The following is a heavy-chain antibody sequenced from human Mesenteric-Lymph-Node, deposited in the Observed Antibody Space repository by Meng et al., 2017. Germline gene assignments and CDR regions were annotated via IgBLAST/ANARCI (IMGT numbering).Heavy chain of an antibody. CDR1: GYSISSGYY. Sequence: GSLRLSCAVSGYSISSGYYWGWIRQPPGKGLEWIGSIYHSGSTYYNPSLKSRVTISVDTSKNQFSLKLSSVTAADTAVYYCARGPRSYDILTGYYGWFDPWGQGTLVTVSS. V-gene: IGHV4-38-2*01. J-gene: IGHJ5*02. CDR3: ARGPRSYDILTGYYGWFDP. D-gene: IGHD3-9*01. CDR2: IYHSGST.